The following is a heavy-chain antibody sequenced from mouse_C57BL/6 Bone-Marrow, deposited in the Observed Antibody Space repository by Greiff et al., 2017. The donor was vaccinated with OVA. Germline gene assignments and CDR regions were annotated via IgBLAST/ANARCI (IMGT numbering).Heavy chain of an antibody. Sequence: VKLQQSGPELVKPGASVKLSCKASGYTFTSYDINWVKQRPGQGLEWIGWIYPRDGSTKYNEKFKGKATLTVDTSSSTAYMELHSLTSEDSAVYFCARTRITTVVAPFAYWGQGTLVTVSA. V-gene: IGHV1-85*01. J-gene: IGHJ3*01. CDR3: ARTRITTVVAPFAY. D-gene: IGHD1-1*01. CDR2: IYPRDGST. CDR1: GYTFTSYD.